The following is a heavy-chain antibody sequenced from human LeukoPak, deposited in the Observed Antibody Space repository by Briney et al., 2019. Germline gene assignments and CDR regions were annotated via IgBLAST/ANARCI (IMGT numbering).Heavy chain of an antibody. J-gene: IGHJ4*02. CDR1: GYTFTSYD. Sequence: ASVTVSCKASGYTFTSYDINWVRQATGQGLEWMGWMNPNSGNTGYAQKFQGRVTITRNTSISTAYMELSSLRSEDTAVYYCARWGSSPREGHIFDYWGQGTLVTVSS. V-gene: IGHV1-8*01. CDR2: MNPNSGNT. CDR3: ARWGSSPREGHIFDY. D-gene: IGHD3-16*01.